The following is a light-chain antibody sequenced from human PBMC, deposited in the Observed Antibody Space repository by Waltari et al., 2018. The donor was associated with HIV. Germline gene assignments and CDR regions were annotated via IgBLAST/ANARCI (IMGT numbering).Light chain of an antibody. V-gene: IGLV3-1*01. CDR3: QAWDNNLAV. CDR1: NLVETF. CDR2: QDN. J-gene: IGLJ3*02. Sequence: SYELTQPPSLSVSLGPTASLRRSGANLVETFFFWYKPKPGQTPLLVMSQDNKRPPGIHERFSGSNSGNTATLTISGTQSMDEADYYCQAWDNNLAVFGGGTKLTVL.